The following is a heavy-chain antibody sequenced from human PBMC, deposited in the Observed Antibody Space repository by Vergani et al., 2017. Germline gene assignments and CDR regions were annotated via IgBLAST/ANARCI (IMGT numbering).Heavy chain of an antibody. CDR3: ARHDTIVGANPAVFDY. V-gene: IGHV4-34*01. Sequence: QVQLQQWGAGLLKPSETLSLTCAVYGGSFSGYYWSLIRQPPGKGLEWIGEINHSGSTNYNPSLKSRVTISVDTSKNQFSLKLSSVTAADTAVYYCARHDTIVGANPAVFDYWGQGTLVTVSS. D-gene: IGHD1-26*01. CDR2: INHSGST. CDR1: GGSFSGYY. J-gene: IGHJ4*02.